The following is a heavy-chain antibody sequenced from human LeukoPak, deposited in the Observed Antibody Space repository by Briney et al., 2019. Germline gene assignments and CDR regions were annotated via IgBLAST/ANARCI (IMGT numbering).Heavy chain of an antibody. D-gene: IGHD3-10*01. CDR1: GFTFSNYW. CDR3: ARADYYGSILDY. J-gene: IGHJ4*02. V-gene: IGHV3-7*04. CDR2: IEQDGSAK. Sequence: SGGSLRLSCAASGFTFSNYWMSWVRQAPGKGLEWVANIEQDGSAKYYVVSVDGRFTVSRDNAENSLYLQMDYLSAEDTAVYYCARADYYGSILDYWGQGSLVTVSS.